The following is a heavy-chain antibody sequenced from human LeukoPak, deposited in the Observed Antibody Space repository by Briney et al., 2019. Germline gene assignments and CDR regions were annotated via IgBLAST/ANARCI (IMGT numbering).Heavy chain of an antibody. CDR3: TTLYGDSLDH. D-gene: IGHD2-21*02. CDR1: GFTVSNNY. Sequence: GGSLRLSCAASGFTVSNNYMTWVRQAPGKGLEWVSVIYSGGSTYYADSVKGRFTISRDNAKNTLYLQMNSLRAEDTAMYYCTTLYGDSLDHWGQGTLVTVSS. J-gene: IGHJ4*02. CDR2: IYSGGST. V-gene: IGHV3-66*04.